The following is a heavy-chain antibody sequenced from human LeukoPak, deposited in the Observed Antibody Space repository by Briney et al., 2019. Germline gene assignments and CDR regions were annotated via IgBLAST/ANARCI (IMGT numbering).Heavy chain of an antibody. D-gene: IGHD3-9*01. CDR1: GFTFSNYN. Sequence: GGPLRLSCAASGFTFSNYNINWVRQAPGKGLEWVSSISTSSSYKYYADSVKGRFTISRDNAKDSLYLQMNSLRAEDTAVYYCARGRYDVLAGYQPPYFDYWGQGTLVTVSS. J-gene: IGHJ4*02. V-gene: IGHV3-21*01. CDR3: ARGRYDVLAGYQPPYFDY. CDR2: ISTSSSYK.